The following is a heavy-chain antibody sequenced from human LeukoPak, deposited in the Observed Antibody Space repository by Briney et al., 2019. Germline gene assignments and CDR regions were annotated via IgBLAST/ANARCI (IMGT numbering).Heavy chain of an antibody. D-gene: IGHD3-22*01. CDR2: IYHSGST. J-gene: IGHJ4*02. CDR3: ASFPYYYDSSGTFDY. CDR1: GGSISSSNW. V-gene: IGHV4-4*02. Sequence: SGTLSLTCAVSGGSISSSNWWSWVRQPPGKGLEWIGEIYHSGSTNYNPSLKSRVTISVDTSKNQFSLKLSSVTAADTAVYYCASFPYYYDSSGTFDYWGQGTLVTVSS.